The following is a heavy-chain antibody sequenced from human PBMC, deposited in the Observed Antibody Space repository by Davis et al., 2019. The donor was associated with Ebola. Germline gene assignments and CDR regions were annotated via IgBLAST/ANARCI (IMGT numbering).Heavy chain of an antibody. D-gene: IGHD3-3*01. J-gene: IGHJ5*02. CDR3: ARVNYDFWSGYYSGTWFDP. CDR1: GGFVSSGSYY. V-gene: IGHV4-61*01. CDR2: IYYSGST. Sequence: MPSETLSLTCTVSGGFVSSGSYYWSWIRQPPGKGLEWIGYIYYSGSTNYNPSLKSRVTISVDTSKNQFSLKLSSVTAADTAVYYCARVNYDFWSGYYSGTWFDPWGQGTLVTVSS.